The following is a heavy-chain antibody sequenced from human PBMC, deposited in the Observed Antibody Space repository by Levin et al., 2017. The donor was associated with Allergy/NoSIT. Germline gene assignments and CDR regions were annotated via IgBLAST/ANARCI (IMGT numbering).Heavy chain of an antibody. CDR2: VNHSGST. V-gene: IGHV4-34*01. CDR3: ARGVGIGVLPGAVEDLYFDY. Sequence: SETLSLTCAVYGGSFSGYSWTWIRQPPGKGLEWIGEVNHSGSTYYNPSLKSRVTISMDTSKNQFSLRLRSVTATDTAVYYCARGVGIGVLPGAVEDLYFDYWGQGALVTVSS. J-gene: IGHJ4*02. CDR1: GGSFSGYS. D-gene: IGHD1-26*01.